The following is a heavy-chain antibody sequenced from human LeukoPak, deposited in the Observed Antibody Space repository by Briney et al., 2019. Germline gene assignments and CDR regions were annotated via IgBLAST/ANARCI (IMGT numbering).Heavy chain of an antibody. D-gene: IGHD2-15*01. J-gene: IGHJ3*02. V-gene: IGHV4-59*12. CDR3: ARVSGWRALGFDI. CDR2: IYHSGST. Sequence: PSETLSLTCTVSGGSITSYYWSWFRHPPGKALGWIGYIYHSGSTYYNPSLKSRVTISVDRSKNQFSLKLSSVTAADTAVYYCARVSGWRALGFDIWGQGTMVTVSS. CDR1: GGSITSYY.